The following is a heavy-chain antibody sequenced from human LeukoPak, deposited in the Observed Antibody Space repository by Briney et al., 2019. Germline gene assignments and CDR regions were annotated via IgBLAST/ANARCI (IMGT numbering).Heavy chain of an antibody. D-gene: IGHD3-22*01. CDR2: INPNSGGT. CDR1: GYTFTGYY. Sequence: ASVKVSCRASGYTFTGYYMHWVRQAPGQGLEWMGWINPNSGGTNYAQKFQGRVTMTRDTSISTAYMELSRLRSDDTAVYYCARIPAYYYDSSGYYYLDYWGQGTLVTVSS. V-gene: IGHV1-2*02. CDR3: ARIPAYYYDSSGYYYLDY. J-gene: IGHJ4*02.